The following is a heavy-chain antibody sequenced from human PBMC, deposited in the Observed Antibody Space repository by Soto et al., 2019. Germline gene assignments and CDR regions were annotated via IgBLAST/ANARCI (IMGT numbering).Heavy chain of an antibody. CDR2: IVPMFGKT. CDR1: GVTFTNYA. CDR3: ARAPIRYCAGYNCYRYNWFDL. D-gene: IGHD2-8*02. V-gene: IGHV1-69*12. J-gene: IGHJ5*02. Sequence: QVQLVQSGAEVKKPGSSVKVSCKTSGVTFTNYAISWVRLAPGQGLEWMGGIVPMFGKTDYAQKFQGRVTITADESTSTAYMELSSLMSEDTAVYYCARAPIRYCAGYNCYRYNWFDLWGQGAPVTVSS.